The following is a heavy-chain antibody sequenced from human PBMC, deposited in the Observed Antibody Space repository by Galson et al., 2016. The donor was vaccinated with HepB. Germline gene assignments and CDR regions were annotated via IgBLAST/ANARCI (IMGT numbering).Heavy chain of an antibody. CDR3: ARDRMITFGGVIVDAFDI. D-gene: IGHD3-16*02. CDR2: IWYDGSNK. CDR1: GFTFSSYG. Sequence: LRLSCAASGFTFSSYGMHWVRQAPGKGLEWVAVIWYDGSNKYYADSVKGRFTISRDNSKNTLYLQMNSLRAEDTAVYYCARDRMITFGGVIVDAFDIWGQGTMVTVPS. J-gene: IGHJ3*02. V-gene: IGHV3-33*01.